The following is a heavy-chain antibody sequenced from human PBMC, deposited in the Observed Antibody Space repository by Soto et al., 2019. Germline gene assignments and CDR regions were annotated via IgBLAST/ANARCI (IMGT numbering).Heavy chain of an antibody. CDR3: ARGLGAITMIVVNVFDI. CDR1: GGSFSGYY. D-gene: IGHD3-22*01. J-gene: IGHJ3*02. V-gene: IGHV4-34*01. CDR2: INHSGST. Sequence: SETLSLTCAVYGGSFSGYYWSWIRQPPGKGLEWIGEINHSGSTNYNPSLKSRVTISVDTSKNQFSLKLSSVTAADTAVYYCARGLGAITMIVVNVFDIWGQGTMVTVS.